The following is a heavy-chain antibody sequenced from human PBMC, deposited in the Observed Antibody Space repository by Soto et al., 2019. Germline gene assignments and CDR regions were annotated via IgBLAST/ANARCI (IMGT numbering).Heavy chain of an antibody. CDR3: ARAHSTARFDD. CDR2: ISSSSSYI. V-gene: IGHV3-21*01. D-gene: IGHD6-6*01. Sequence: GGSLRLSCAASGFTFSSYSMNWVRQAPGKGLEWVSSISSSSSYIYYADSVKGRFTISRDNAKNSLYLQMNGLRAEDTAVYFCARAHSTARFDDWGEGTLVTVSS. J-gene: IGHJ4*02. CDR1: GFTFSSYS.